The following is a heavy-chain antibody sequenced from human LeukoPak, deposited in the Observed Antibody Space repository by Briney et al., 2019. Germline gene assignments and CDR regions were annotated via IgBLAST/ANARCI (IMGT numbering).Heavy chain of an antibody. CDR1: GYTFTSYD. D-gene: IGHD6-13*01. V-gene: IGHV1-8*01. J-gene: IGHJ6*02. CDR2: MNPNNGNT. Sequence: ASVKVSCKASGYTFTSYDINWVRQATGQGLEWMGWMNPNNGNTGYAQKFQGRVIMTRSTSISTAYMELSSLRSEDTAVYYCARLASSSWPLYYYYGMDVWGQGTTVTVSS. CDR3: ARLASSSWPLYYYYGMDV.